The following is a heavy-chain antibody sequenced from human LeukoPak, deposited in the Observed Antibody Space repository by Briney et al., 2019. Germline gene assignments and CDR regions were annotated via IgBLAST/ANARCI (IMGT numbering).Heavy chain of an antibody. D-gene: IGHD5-24*01. Sequence: GGSLRLSCAASGFTFSRYSMNWVRQAPGKGLEWVSSISSSSSYIYYADSVKGRFTISRDNAKNSLYLQMNSLRAEDTAVYYCATLTVEMATIFDYWGQGTLVTVSS. J-gene: IGHJ4*02. CDR1: GFTFSRYS. V-gene: IGHV3-21*01. CDR3: ATLTVEMATIFDY. CDR2: ISSSSSYI.